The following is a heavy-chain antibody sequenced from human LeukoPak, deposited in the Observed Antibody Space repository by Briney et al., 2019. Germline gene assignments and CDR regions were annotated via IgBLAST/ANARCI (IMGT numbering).Heavy chain of an antibody. D-gene: IGHD6-6*01. CDR1: GYTFTSYA. Sequence: GASVKVSCKASGYTFTSYAMHWVRQAPGQRLEWMGWINAGNGNTKYSQKFQGRVTITRDTSASTAYMELSSPRSEDTAVYYCARERWVMPGAARRSNWFDPWGQGTLVTVSS. CDR2: INAGNGNT. V-gene: IGHV1-3*01. CDR3: ARERWVMPGAARRSNWFDP. J-gene: IGHJ5*02.